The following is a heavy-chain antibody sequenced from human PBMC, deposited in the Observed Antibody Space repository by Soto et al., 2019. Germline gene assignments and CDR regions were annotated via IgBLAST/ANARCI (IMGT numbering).Heavy chain of an antibody. CDR2: IVPSFGTP. CDR3: ATPPRIGYCSGGTCFSGFDS. CDR1: GGTFGSNA. Sequence: QVQLVQSGAELKKPGSSVRISCRASGGTFGSNAISWVRQAPGQGLEWMGNIVPSFGTPNFAQKFQDRVTFPADQSTYTAYMDLSRLRSEDTAVYYCATPPRIGYCSGGTCFSGFDSWGQGTLVTVSS. D-gene: IGHD2-15*01. V-gene: IGHV1-69*18. J-gene: IGHJ4*02.